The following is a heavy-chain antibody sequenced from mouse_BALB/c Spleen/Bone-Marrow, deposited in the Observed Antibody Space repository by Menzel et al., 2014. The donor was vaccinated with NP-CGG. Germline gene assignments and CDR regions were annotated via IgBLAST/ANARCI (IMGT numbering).Heavy chain of an antibody. CDR2: INPKNGGT. D-gene: IGHD1-1*02. J-gene: IGHJ3*01. CDR1: GYTFTEYT. V-gene: IGHV1-18*01. CDR3: ARDWYYYGSSSSWFAH. Sequence: VQLKQSGPELVKPGASVKISCKTSGYTFTEYTIHWVKQSHGKSLEWIGGINPKNGGTTYKQKIKGKATLTVDKSSSTAYMELRSLTSEDSAVYYCARDWYYYGSSSSWFAHWGQGTLVTVSA.